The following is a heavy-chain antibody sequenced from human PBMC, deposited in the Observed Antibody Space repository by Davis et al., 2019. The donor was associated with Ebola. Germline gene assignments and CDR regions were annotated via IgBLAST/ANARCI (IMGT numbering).Heavy chain of an antibody. CDR3: ARRRITMILSEDDAFDI. CDR1: GGSISSYY. J-gene: IGHJ3*02. V-gene: IGHV4-59*08. CDR2: IYYSGST. Sequence: MPGGSLRLSCTVSGGSISSYYWSWIRQPPGKGLEWIGYIYYSGSTNYNPSLKSRVTISVDTSKNQFSLKLSSVTAADTAVYYCARRRITMILSEDDAFDIWGQGTMVTVSS. D-gene: IGHD3-22*01.